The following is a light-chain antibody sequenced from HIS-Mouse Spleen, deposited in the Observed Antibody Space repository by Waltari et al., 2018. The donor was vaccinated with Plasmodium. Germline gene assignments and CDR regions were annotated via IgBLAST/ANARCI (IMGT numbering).Light chain of an antibody. CDR1: SSDVGGYNY. J-gene: IGLJ1*01. CDR2: EVS. Sequence: QSALTQPPSASGSPGQSVTISCTGTSSDVGGYNYVSWYQQHPGKAPKLMIYEVSKRPSGVPDRCSGSKSGNTASLTVSGLQAEDEADYYCSSYAGSSVFGTGTKVTVL. V-gene: IGLV2-8*01. CDR3: SSYAGSSV.